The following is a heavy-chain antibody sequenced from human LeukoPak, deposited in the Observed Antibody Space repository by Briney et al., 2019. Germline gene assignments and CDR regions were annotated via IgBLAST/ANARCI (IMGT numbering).Heavy chain of an antibody. D-gene: IGHD3-10*01. CDR3: ARDVGHFDS. J-gene: IGHJ4*02. V-gene: IGHV4-4*02. CDR1: GGSISRSDW. CDR2: IYHSGST. Sequence: SGTLSLTCAVSGGSISRSDWWSWVRQPPGKGLEWIGEIYHSGSTHCNPSLRSRVTISVDTSKNQFSLRLTSVTVADTAVYYCARDVGHFDSWGQGTLVTVSS.